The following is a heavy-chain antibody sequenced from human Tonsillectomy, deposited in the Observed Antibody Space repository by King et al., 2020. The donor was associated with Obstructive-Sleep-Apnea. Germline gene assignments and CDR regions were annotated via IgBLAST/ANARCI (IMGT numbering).Heavy chain of an antibody. CDR3: GKGRGGNTYDVAD. D-gene: IGHD5-18*01. Sequence: VQLVESGGVVVQPGGSLRLSCAASGFIFDNYAMHWVRQAPGKGLEWVSLISWDGGTTYYADSVKGRFTISRDNSENFRYLQMNSLRPEDTGVYYCGKGRGGNTYDVADWGQGTPVTVSS. CDR1: GFIFDNYA. V-gene: IGHV3-43D*03. J-gene: IGHJ1*01. CDR2: ISWDGGTT.